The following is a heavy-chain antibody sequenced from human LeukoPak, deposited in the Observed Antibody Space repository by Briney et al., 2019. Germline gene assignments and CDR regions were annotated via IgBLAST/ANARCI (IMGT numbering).Heavy chain of an antibody. V-gene: IGHV1-18*01. D-gene: IGHD3-16*02. CDR2: ISAYNGNT. J-gene: IGHJ4*02. CDR1: GYTFTSYG. CDR3: ARDLGLRLGELSSRIDY. Sequence: ASVKVSCRASGYTFTSYGISWVRQAPGQGLEWMGWISAYNGNTNYAQKLQGRVTMTTDTSTSTAYVELRSLRSDDTAVYYCARDLGLRLGELSSRIDYWGQGTLVTVSS.